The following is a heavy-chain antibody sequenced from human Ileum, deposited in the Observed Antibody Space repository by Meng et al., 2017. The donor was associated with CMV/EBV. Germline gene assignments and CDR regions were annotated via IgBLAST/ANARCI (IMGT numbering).Heavy chain of an antibody. J-gene: IGHJ4*02. V-gene: IGHV4-61*03. CDR2: IYYTGST. Sequence: VSGGSVSSGSYCWSWIRQPPGKGLEWIGYIYYTGSTNYNPSLKSRVTISIETSKNHFSLRLRSVTAANTAFYYCARGYSYTYGFDYWGQGTLVTVSS. D-gene: IGHD5-18*01. CDR1: GGSVSSGSYC. CDR3: ARGYSYTYGFDY.